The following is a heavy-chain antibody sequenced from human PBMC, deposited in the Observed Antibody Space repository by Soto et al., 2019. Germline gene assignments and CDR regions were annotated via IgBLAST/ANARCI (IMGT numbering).Heavy chain of an antibody. J-gene: IGHJ4*02. D-gene: IGHD4-17*01. CDR3: TRGYGDYVRDY. V-gene: IGHV3-73*01. Sequence: EVQLVESGGGLVQPGGSLKLSCAVSGFTFSGSAMHWVRQASGKGLEWVGRIRSKSNSYATAYAASVKGRFTISRDDSKITAYLQMNSLKTEDTAVYDCTRGYGDYVRDYWGQGTLVTVSS. CDR1: GFTFSGSA. CDR2: IRSKSNSYAT.